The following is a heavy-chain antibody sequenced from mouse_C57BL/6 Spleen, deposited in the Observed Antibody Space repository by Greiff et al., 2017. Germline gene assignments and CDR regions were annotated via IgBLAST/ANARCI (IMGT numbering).Heavy chain of an antibody. CDR3: ARNYGSSYGYFDV. V-gene: IGHV1-64*01. CDR1: GYTFTSYW. Sequence: QVQLQQPGAELVKPGASVKLSCKASGYTFTSYWMHWVKQRPGQGLEWIGVIHPNSGSTNYNEKFKSKATLTVDKSSSTAYMQLSSLTSEDSAVYYCARNYGSSYGYFDVWGTGTTVTVSS. CDR2: IHPNSGST. J-gene: IGHJ1*03. D-gene: IGHD1-1*01.